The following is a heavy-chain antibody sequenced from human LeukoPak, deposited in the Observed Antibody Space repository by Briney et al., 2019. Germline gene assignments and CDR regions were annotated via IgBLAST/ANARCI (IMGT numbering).Heavy chain of an antibody. CDR3: ARSLPCPCGGDCWGAFDL. Sequence: SETLSLTCTVSGVSMSSYYWSWIRQPPGKGLEWIGYIYYSGSNKYNPSLKSRVVISIDTSKNQFSLKLNSVTTADAAVYYCARSLPCPCGGDCWGAFDLWGQGTLVPVSS. V-gene: IGHV4-59*01. J-gene: IGHJ3*01. CDR1: GVSMSSYY. D-gene: IGHD2-21*02. CDR2: IYYSGSN.